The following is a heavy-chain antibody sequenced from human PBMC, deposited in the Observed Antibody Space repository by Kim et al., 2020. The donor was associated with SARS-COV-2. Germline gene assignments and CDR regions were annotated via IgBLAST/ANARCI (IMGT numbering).Heavy chain of an antibody. CDR2: ISYDGSNK. CDR1: GFTFSSYA. D-gene: IGHD2-2*01. V-gene: IGHV3-30-3*01. Sequence: GGSLRLSCAASGFTFSSYAMHWVRQAPGKGLEWVAVISYDGSNKYYADSVKGRFTISRDNSKNTLYLQMNSLRAEDTAVYYCARGVVWDYWGQGTLVTVSS. J-gene: IGHJ4*02. CDR3: ARGVVWDY.